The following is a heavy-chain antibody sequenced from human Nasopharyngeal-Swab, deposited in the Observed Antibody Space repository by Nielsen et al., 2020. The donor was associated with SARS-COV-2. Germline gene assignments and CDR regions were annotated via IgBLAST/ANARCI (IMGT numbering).Heavy chain of an antibody. V-gene: IGHV3-33*01. CDR1: RFTFNNYG. CDR3: GSDRYYDSSGFDY. D-gene: IGHD3-22*01. Sequence: LKISCAASRFTFNNYGMHWVRQAPGKGLEWVAVIWDGGSEKHYAESVRGRFTISRDNPKNTLYLQMNSLRAEETAIDYSGSDRYYDSSGFDYWGQGTLVSVSS. CDR2: IWDGGSEK. J-gene: IGHJ4*02.